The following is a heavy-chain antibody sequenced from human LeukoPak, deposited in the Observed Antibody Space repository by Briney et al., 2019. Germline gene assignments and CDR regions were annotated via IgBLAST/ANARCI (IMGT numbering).Heavy chain of an antibody. CDR1: GYTFTGYY. J-gene: IGHJ4*02. Sequence: ASVKVSCKSSGYTFTGYYMHWVRQAPGQGLEWMGWINPNSGGTNYAQKFQGRVTMTRDTSISTAYMELSSLTSDDTAVYYCARDLEGYHYGPGNYPQWGQGTLITVSS. CDR3: ARDLEGYHYGPGNYPQ. D-gene: IGHD3-10*01. V-gene: IGHV1-2*02. CDR2: INPNSGGT.